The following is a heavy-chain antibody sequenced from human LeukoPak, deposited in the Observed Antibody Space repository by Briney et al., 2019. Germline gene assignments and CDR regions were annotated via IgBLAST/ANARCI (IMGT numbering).Heavy chain of an antibody. CDR3: ASRQIIAVAGTVWFDP. V-gene: IGHV3-7*01. CDR1: GFTFSSYW. CDR2: IKQDGSEK. J-gene: IGHJ5*02. Sequence: PGGSLRLSCAASGFTFSSYWMSWVRQAPGKGLEWVANIKQDGSEKYYVDSVKGRFTISRDNAKNSLYLQMNSLRAEDTAVYYCASRQIIAVAGTVWFDPWGQGTLVTVSS. D-gene: IGHD6-19*01.